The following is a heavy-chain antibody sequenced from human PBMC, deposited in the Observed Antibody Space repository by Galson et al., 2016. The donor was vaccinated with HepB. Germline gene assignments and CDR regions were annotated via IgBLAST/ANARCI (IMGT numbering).Heavy chain of an antibody. D-gene: IGHD2/OR15-2a*01. CDR2: VSGHAGST. Sequence: SLRLSCATSGFAFNTYAMNWVRQAPGKGLEWVAAVSGHAGSTYYADSVQGRFAISSDNSKNTLFPQMNGLRADDTAAYYCAKANIIMVTLGIYLDTWGPGTLVTVSS. CDR1: GFAFNTYA. V-gene: IGHV3-23*01. J-gene: IGHJ5*02. CDR3: AKANIIMVTLGIYLDT.